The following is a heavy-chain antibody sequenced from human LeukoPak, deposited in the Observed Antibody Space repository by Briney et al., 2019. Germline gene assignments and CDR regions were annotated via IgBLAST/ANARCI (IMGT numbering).Heavy chain of an antibody. V-gene: IGHV3-49*04. CDR2: IRSKTYGGTT. Sequence: TGGSLRLSCTASGFTFGDHAMSWVRQAPGKGLEWVGFIRSKTYGGTTEYAASVKGRFTISRDDSKSIAYLQMISLKTEDTAVYYCTSGPIQQWLYYGMDVWGQGTTVTVSS. J-gene: IGHJ6*02. CDR3: TSGPIQQWLYYGMDV. D-gene: IGHD5-18*01. CDR1: GFTFGDHA.